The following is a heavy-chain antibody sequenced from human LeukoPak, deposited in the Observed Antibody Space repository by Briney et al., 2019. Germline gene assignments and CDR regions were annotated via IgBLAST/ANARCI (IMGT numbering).Heavy chain of an antibody. CDR3: ARLELRITIFGVAVSWFDP. D-gene: IGHD3-3*01. Sequence: SVKVSCKASGGTFSSYAISWMRQAPGQGLEWMGRIIPILGIANYAQKFQGRVTITADKSTSTAYMELSSLRSEDTAVYYCARLELRITIFGVAVSWFDPWGQGTLVTVSS. CDR1: GGTFSSYA. CDR2: IIPILGIA. V-gene: IGHV1-69*04. J-gene: IGHJ5*02.